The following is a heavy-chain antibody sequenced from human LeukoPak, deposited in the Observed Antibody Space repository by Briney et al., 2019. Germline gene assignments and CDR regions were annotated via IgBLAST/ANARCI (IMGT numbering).Heavy chain of an antibody. CDR2: INPDSGGT. D-gene: IGHD3-10*01. Sequence: GASVKVSCKASGYTFTNYGITWVRQAPGQGLEWMGWINPDSGGTDYAQKFQGRVTMTRDTSISTAYMELSRLRSDDTAMYYCARATKTYYGSGSHYMDVWGKGTTVTISS. CDR3: ARATKTYYGSGSHYMDV. CDR1: GYTFTNYG. J-gene: IGHJ6*03. V-gene: IGHV1-2*02.